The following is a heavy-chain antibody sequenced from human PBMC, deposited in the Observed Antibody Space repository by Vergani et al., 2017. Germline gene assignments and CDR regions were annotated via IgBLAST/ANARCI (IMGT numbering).Heavy chain of an antibody. Sequence: EVQPVESGGGLVQPGGSLRLSCAASGFTFSSYDMHWVRQATGKGLEWVSAIGTAGDTYYPGSVKGRFTISRENAKNSLYLQMNSLRAGDTAVYYCARGGLYYYYGMDVWGQGTTVTVSS. V-gene: IGHV3-13*04. J-gene: IGHJ6*02. CDR3: ARGGLYYYYGMDV. CDR2: IGTAGDT. CDR1: GFTFSSYD.